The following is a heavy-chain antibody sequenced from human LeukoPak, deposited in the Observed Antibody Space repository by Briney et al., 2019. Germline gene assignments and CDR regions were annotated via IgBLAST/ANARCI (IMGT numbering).Heavy chain of an antibody. J-gene: IGHJ6*04. CDR1: GFTFSSYS. CDR2: ISSSSSYI. V-gene: IGHV3-21*01. Sequence: GGSLRLSCAASGFTFSSYSMNWVRQAPGKGLEWVSSISSSSSYIYYADLVKGRFTISRDNAKNSLYLQMNSLRAEDTAVYYCARDKVEMATINYYGMDVWGKGTTVTVSS. CDR3: ARDKVEMATINYYGMDV. D-gene: IGHD5-24*01.